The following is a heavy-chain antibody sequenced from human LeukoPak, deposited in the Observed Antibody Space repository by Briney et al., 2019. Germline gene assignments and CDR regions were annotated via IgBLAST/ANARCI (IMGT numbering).Heavy chain of an antibody. CDR2: ISAYNGNT. D-gene: IGHD2-2*01. V-gene: IGHV1-18*01. J-gene: IGHJ6*02. CDR3: ARVGVVPATLYYYGMDV. CDR1: GYTFTSYG. Sequence: ASVKVSCKASGYTFTSYGISWVRQAPGRGLEWMGWISAYNGNTNYAQKLQGRVTMTTDTSTSTAYMELRSLRSDDTAAYYCARVGVVPATLYYYGMDVWGQGTTVTVSS.